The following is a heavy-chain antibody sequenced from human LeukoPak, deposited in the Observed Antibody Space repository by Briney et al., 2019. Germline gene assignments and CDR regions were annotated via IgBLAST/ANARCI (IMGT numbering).Heavy chain of an antibody. V-gene: IGHV1-46*01. J-gene: IGHJ4*02. Sequence: ASVKASCKASGYTFTSSYMLWVRQAPGQGLEWMGIINPSGGSTSYAQKFQGRVTMTRDMSTSTVYMELSSLRSEDTAVYYCARDRMGAIEGDFDYWGQGTLVTVSS. CDR2: INPSGGST. CDR1: GYTFTSSY. D-gene: IGHD1-26*01. CDR3: ARDRMGAIEGDFDY.